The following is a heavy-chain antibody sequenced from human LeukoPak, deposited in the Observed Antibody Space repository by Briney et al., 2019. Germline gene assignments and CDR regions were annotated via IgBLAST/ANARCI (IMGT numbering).Heavy chain of an antibody. D-gene: IGHD5-18*01. CDR3: ARGYSYGYDY. CDR1: GGSFSGYY. V-gene: IGHV4-34*01. Sequence: SETLSLACAVYGGSFSGYYWSWIRQPPGKGLEWIGEINHSGSTNYNPSLKSRVTISVDTSKNQFSLKLSSVTAADTAVYYCARGYSYGYDYWGQGTLVTVSS. J-gene: IGHJ4*02. CDR2: INHSGST.